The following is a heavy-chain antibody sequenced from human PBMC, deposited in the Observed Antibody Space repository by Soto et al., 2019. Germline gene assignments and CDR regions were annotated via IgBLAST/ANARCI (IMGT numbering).Heavy chain of an antibody. Sequence: GGSLRLSCAASGFTFSSYSMNWVRQAPGKGLEWVSSISSSSSYIYYADSVKGRFTISRDNAKNLLYLQMNSLRAADTAVYYCAREYSSSRRLPWDYYYYYGMDVWGQGTTVTVSS. CDR3: AREYSSSRRLPWDYYYYYGMDV. J-gene: IGHJ6*02. CDR2: ISSSSSYI. D-gene: IGHD6-6*01. CDR1: GFTFSSYS. V-gene: IGHV3-21*01.